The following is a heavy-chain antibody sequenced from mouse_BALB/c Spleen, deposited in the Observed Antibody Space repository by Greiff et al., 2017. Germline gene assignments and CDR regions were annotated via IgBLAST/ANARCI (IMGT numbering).Heavy chain of an antibody. J-gene: IGHJ4*01. Sequence: EVNVVESGGGLVQPGGSRKLSCAASGFTFSSFGMHWVRQAPEKGLEWVAYISSGSSTIYYADTVKGRFTISRDNPKNTLFLQMTSLSSEDTAMYYCARGPYDYDEGYAMDYWGQGTSVTVSS. CDR2: ISSGSSTI. D-gene: IGHD2-4*01. CDR3: ARGPYDYDEGYAMDY. V-gene: IGHV5-17*02. CDR1: GFTFSSFG.